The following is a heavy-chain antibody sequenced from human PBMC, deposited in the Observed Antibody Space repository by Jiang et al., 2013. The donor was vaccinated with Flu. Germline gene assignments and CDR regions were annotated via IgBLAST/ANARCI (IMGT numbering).Heavy chain of an antibody. J-gene: IGHJ4*02. CDR3: TRMAYYYDSSGYAGFGY. Sequence: GAEVKKPGESLRISCKGSGYSFTSYWISWVRQMPGKGLEWMGIIYPGDSDTRYSPSFQGQVTISADKSISTAYLQWSSLKASDTAMYYCTRMAYYYDSSGYAGFGYWGQGTLVTVSS. CDR1: GYSFTSYW. V-gene: IGHV5-51*01. D-gene: IGHD3-22*01. CDR2: IYPGDSDT.